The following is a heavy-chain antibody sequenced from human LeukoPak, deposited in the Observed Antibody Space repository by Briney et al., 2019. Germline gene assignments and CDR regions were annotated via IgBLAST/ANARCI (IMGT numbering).Heavy chain of an antibody. CDR2: ISGSGGRT. CDR3: ARGYCSSSTCYSPFEY. Sequence: PGGSLRLSCAASGFTFSNYAMSWVRQAPGKGPEWVSAISGSGGRTYYADSVEGRFTISRDNSKKTLYLQMSSLRAEDTAVYYCARGYCSSSTCYSPFEYWGQGILVTVSS. V-gene: IGHV3-23*01. J-gene: IGHJ4*02. CDR1: GFTFSNYA. D-gene: IGHD2-15*01.